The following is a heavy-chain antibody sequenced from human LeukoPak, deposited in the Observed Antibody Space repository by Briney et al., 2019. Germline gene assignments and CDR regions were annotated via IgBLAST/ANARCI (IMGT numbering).Heavy chain of an antibody. D-gene: IGHD3/OR15-3a*01. CDR2: FDPEDGET. J-gene: IGHJ4*02. Sequence: ASVKVSCKVSGYTLTELSMHWVRQAPGKGLEWMGGFDPEDGETIYAQKFQGRVTMTEDTSTDTAYMELSSLRSEDTAVYYCARGDEDPGWTLDYFDYWGQGTLVTVSS. CDR1: GYTLTELS. CDR3: ARGDEDPGWTLDYFDY. V-gene: IGHV1-24*01.